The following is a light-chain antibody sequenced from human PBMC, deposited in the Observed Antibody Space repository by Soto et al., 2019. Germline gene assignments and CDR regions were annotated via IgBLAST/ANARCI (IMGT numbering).Light chain of an antibody. CDR1: QSITTY. CDR2: AAS. V-gene: IGKV1-39*01. Sequence: DIQMTQSPSSLSASVGDRVTITCRASQSITTYLNWYQQKPGKAPKLLIYAASNLQSGVPSRFSGSGSGTDFTLTISSLQPDDFATYYCQQSYSTPYTFGQGTELEIK. J-gene: IGKJ2*01. CDR3: QQSYSTPYT.